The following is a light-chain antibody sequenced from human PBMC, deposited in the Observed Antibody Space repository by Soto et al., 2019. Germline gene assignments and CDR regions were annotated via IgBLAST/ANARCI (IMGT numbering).Light chain of an antibody. CDR3: QQYDSSPPT. V-gene: IGKV3-20*01. CDR2: GAS. J-gene: IGKJ4*01. CDR1: QSLSRTY. Sequence: EIVLTQSPGTLSLSPGEXATLSCRASQSLSRTYLAWYQQRPGQAPRLLIYGASSRATGIPDKFSGSGSGTDFTLTINRLEPEDFAVYYCQQYDSSPPTFGGGTKVEIK.